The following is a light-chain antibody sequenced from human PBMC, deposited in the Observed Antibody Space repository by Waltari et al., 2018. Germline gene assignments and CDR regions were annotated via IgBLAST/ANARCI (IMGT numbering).Light chain of an antibody. Sequence: QSALTQPASVSGSPGQSITISCTGTSSDVGGSNSVSWDQQHPGKAPKLMIFGVSDRPSGVSNRFSGSKSGNTASLTISGLQAEDEADYYCFSYISSSAYVFGTGTQVTVL. CDR3: FSYISSSAYV. CDR2: GVS. V-gene: IGLV2-14*01. J-gene: IGLJ1*01. CDR1: SSDVGGSNS.